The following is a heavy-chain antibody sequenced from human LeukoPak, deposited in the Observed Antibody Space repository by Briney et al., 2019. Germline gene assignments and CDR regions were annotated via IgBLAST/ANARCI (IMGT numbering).Heavy chain of an antibody. D-gene: IGHD2-15*01. CDR3: ARQGIVVVVAAIGSWFDP. CDR2: INHSGST. V-gene: IGHV4-34*01. Sequence: PSETLSLTCAVYGGSFSGYYWSWIRQPPGKGLEWIGEINHSGSTNYNPSLKSRVTISVDTSKNQFSLKLSSVTAADTAVYYCARQGIVVVVAAIGSWFDPWGQGTLVTVSS. CDR1: GGSFSGYY. J-gene: IGHJ5*02.